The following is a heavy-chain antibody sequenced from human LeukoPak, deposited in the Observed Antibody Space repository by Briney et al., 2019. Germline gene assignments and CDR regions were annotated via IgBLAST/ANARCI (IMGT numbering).Heavy chain of an antibody. J-gene: IGHJ5*02. V-gene: IGHV1-69*13. CDR1: GGTFSSYA. Sequence: SVKVSCKASGGTFSSYAISWVRQAPGQGLEWMGGIIPIFGTANYAQKFQGRVTITADESTSTAYMELSSLRSEGTAVYYCATDFDRGVGATLLWFDPWGQGTLVTVSS. CDR3: ATDFDRGVGATLLWFDP. CDR2: IIPIFGTA. D-gene: IGHD1-26*01.